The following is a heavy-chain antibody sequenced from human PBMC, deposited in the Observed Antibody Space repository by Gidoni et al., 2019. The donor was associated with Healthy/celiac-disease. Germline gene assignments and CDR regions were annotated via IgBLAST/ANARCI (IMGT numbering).Heavy chain of an antibody. J-gene: IGHJ6*02. D-gene: IGHD5-18*01. CDR2: ISSSSSTI. CDR3: ARDIRVLGDTAPVSGMDV. V-gene: IGHV3-48*01. CDR1: GFPFSRYS. Sequence: EVQLVESGGGLVQPGGSLRLSCAASGFPFSRYSMNWVRQAPGKGLEWVSYISSSSSTIYYADSVKGRFTISRDNAKNSLYLQMNSLRAEDTAVYYCARDIRVLGDTAPVSGMDVWGQGTTVTVSS.